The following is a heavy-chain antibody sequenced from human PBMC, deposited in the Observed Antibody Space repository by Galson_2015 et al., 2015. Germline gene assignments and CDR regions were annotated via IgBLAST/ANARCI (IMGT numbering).Heavy chain of an antibody. CDR2: IYWDDDK. Sequence: PALVKPTQTPTLTCTFSGFSLSTSGVGVGWIRQPPGKALEWLALIYWDDDKRYSPSLKSRLTITKDTSKNQVVLTMTNMGPVDTATYYCAHSGMVRGVILPFDYWGQGTLVTVSS. V-gene: IGHV2-5*02. CDR1: GFSLSTSGVG. D-gene: IGHD3-10*01. J-gene: IGHJ4*02. CDR3: AHSGMVRGVILPFDY.